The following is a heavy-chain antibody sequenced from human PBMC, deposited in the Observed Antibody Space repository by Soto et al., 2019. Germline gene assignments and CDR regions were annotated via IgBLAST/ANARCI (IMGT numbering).Heavy chain of an antibody. CDR2: IIPIFGTA. J-gene: IGHJ4*02. CDR3: ARGLGDGYNWIDY. CDR1: GGTFSSYA. D-gene: IGHD5-12*01. Sequence: GASVKVSCKASGGTFSSYAISWVRRAPGQGLEWMGGIIPIFGTANYAQKFQGRVTITADESTSTAYMELSSLRSEDTAVYYCARGLGDGYNWIDYWGQGTLVTVSS. V-gene: IGHV1-69*13.